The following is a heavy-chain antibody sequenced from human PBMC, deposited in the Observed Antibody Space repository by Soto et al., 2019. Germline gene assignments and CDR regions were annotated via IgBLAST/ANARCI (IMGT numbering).Heavy chain of an antibody. Sequence: QVQLVESGGGVVQPGRSLRLSCAASGFTFSSYAIHWVRQGPGKGLEWVAVISYDGNNNFYADSVKGRFTISRDDSKNTVSLEMNSLRNEDTAVYSCGRDAHPCSSGVCLHNWVGPWGQGTLVTVSS. CDR3: GRDAHPCSSGVCLHNWVGP. J-gene: IGHJ5*02. CDR1: GFTFSSYA. CDR2: ISYDGNNN. D-gene: IGHD2-8*01. V-gene: IGHV3-30*03.